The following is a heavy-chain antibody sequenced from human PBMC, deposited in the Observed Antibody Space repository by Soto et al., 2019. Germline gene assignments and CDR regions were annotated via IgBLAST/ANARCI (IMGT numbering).Heavy chain of an antibody. CDR2: IYSGGST. CDR3: ARDGLIAAAGPYYFDY. V-gene: IGHV3-66*01. J-gene: IGHJ4*02. D-gene: IGHD6-13*01. CDR1: GFTVSSNY. Sequence: GGSLRLSCAASGFTVSSNYMSWVRQAPGKGLEWVSVIYSGGSTYYADSVKGRFTISRDNSKNTLYLQMNSLRAEDTAVYYCARDGLIAAAGPYYFDYWGQGTLVTVSS.